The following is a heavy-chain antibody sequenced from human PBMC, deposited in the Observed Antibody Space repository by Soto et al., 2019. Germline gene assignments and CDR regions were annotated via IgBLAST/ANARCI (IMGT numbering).Heavy chain of an antibody. CDR3: ASRNYYDAAGYYEYYFDY. CDR1: GFTFSNYA. CDR2: ISGSGGTT. J-gene: IGHJ4*02. Sequence: EVQLLESGGGLVQPGGSLRLSCAASGFTFSNYAMSWVRQAPGKGLEWVSGISGSGGTTYYADSVKGRFTISRDNSKNTLYLQMNSLRAEDTAVYYCASRNYYDAAGYYEYYFDYWGQGTLVTVSS. D-gene: IGHD3-22*01. V-gene: IGHV3-23*01.